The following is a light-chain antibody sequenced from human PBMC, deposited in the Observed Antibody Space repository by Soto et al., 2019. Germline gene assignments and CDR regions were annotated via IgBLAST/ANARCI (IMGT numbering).Light chain of an antibody. J-gene: IGKJ1*01. CDR1: QNVSSN. CDR2: DAY. V-gene: IGKV3-15*01. Sequence: EVLRTQLPPAGLEYPGERATLSCRASQNVSSNLAWFQQKPGQPPRLLIYDAYTLATGVPARFSGSGSGTEFTLTITSLQSEDFAVYYCQQYNNCPRTFGPGTKVDIK. CDR3: QQYNNCPRT.